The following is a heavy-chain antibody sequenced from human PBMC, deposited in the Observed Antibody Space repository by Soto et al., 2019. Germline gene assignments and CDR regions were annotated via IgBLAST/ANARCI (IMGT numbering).Heavy chain of an antibody. D-gene: IGHD3-22*01. V-gene: IGHV3-23*01. J-gene: IGHJ4*02. CDR2: ISGSGGST. Sequence: SXRLSCASSGFTFSSYAMSWVRQAPVNGLEWVSAISGSGGSTYYADSVKGRFTISRDNSKNTLYLQMNSLRAEDTAVYYCAKVYGRIYDSSGYYYDYWGQGTLVTVSS. CDR3: AKVYGRIYDSSGYYYDY. CDR1: GFTFSSYA.